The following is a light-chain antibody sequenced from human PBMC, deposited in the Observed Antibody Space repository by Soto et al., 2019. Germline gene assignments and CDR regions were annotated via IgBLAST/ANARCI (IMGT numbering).Light chain of an antibody. V-gene: IGKV1-9*01. CDR1: QGISSY. CDR3: QQLTSYPLT. J-gene: IGKJ4*01. CDR2: AAS. Sequence: IQLTQSPSSLSSSVGDRVTSTCRASQGISSYLAWYQQKPGKAPKLLIYAASTLQSGVPSRFSGSGYGTAFALTISSRHPEDFATYYCQQLTSYPLTFGGGTNVEIK.